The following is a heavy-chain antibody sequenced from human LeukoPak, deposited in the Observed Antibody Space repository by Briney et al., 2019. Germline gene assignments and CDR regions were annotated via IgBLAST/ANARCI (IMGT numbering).Heavy chain of an antibody. D-gene: IGHD6-6*01. J-gene: IGHJ4*02. Sequence: GESLRLSCAASGFSFSGSWMNWVRQAPGKGLEWVANIKQDGSGKYYVDSVKGRFTISRGNAKNSLYLQMNSLRAEDTAVYYCARGAFSSSLYYFDYWGQGTLVTVSS. CDR2: IKQDGSGK. CDR1: GFSFSGSW. V-gene: IGHV3-7*01. CDR3: ARGAFSSSLYYFDY.